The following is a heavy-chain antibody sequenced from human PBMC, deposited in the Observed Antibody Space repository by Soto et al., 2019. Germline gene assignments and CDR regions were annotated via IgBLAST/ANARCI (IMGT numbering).Heavy chain of an antibody. D-gene: IGHD3-9*01. CDR2: IRNKAKSYST. J-gene: IGHJ6*02. CDR3: VRDKYYDIVTGYRDSGMDV. Sequence: GGSLRLSCAASGFTFSDHYMDWVRQAPGKGLEWVGRIRNKAKSYSTEYAASVKGRFTISRDDSKNSLYLQMNSLKTEDTAVYYCVRDKYYDIVTGYRDSGMDVWGQGTTVTVSS. CDR1: GFTFSDHY. V-gene: IGHV3-72*01.